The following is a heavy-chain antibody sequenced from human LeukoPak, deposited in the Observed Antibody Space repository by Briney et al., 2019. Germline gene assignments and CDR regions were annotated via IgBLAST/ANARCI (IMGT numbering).Heavy chain of an antibody. CDR3: ARARGYSYGGFDY. CDR2: IYYSGST. V-gene: IGHV4-59*01. D-gene: IGHD5-18*01. Sequence: SETLSLTXTVSGGSIGSYYWSWIRQSPGKGLEWIGYIYYSGSTNYNPSLKSRVTISVDTSKNQFSLKLSSVTAADTAVYYCARARGYSYGGFDYWGQGTLVTVSS. CDR1: GGSIGSYY. J-gene: IGHJ4*02.